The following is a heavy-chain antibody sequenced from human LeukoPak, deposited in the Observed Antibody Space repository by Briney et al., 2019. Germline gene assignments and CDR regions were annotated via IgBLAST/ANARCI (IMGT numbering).Heavy chain of an antibody. V-gene: IGHV4-34*01. D-gene: IGHD2-15*01. CDR2: VNHSGSA. CDR3: ARSPRYCSGGSCYFLHY. CDR1: GGSLSAYY. Sequence: SETLSLTCAVYGGSLSAYYWSWIRQPPGKGLEWIGEVNHSGSANYNPSLKSRVTMSVDTSKNQFSLKLSSVTTADTAVYYCARSPRYCSGGSCYFLHYWGQGTLVTVSS. J-gene: IGHJ4*02.